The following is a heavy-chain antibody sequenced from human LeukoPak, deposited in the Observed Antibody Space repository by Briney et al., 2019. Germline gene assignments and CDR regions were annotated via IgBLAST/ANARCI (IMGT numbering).Heavy chain of an antibody. D-gene: IGHD3-22*01. J-gene: IGHJ3*02. CDR1: GFTFRSYS. CDR2: ISSTSSTI. CDR3: ARAAPYYYDSRGYSAFDS. Sequence: GGSLRLSCAASGFTFRSYSMHWVRQAPGKGLEWVSYISSTSSTIYYADSVKGRFTISRDNAKNSLYLQMNSLRDDDTAVYYCARAAPYYYDSRGYSAFDSWGQGTMVTVSA. V-gene: IGHV3-48*02.